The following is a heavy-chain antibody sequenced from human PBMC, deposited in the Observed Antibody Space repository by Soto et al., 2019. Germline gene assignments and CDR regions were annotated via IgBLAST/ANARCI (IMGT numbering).Heavy chain of an antibody. V-gene: IGHV1-2*04. CDR3: ARAPRRGYYQFDY. J-gene: IGHJ4*02. CDR2: INPNSGGT. CDR1: GYTFTGYY. Sequence: ASVKVSCKASGYTFTGYYMHWVRQAPGQGLEWMGWINPNSGGTNYAQKFQGWVTMTRDTSISTAYMELSRLRSDDTAVYYCARAPRRGYYQFDYWGQGTLVTVS. D-gene: IGHD3-22*01.